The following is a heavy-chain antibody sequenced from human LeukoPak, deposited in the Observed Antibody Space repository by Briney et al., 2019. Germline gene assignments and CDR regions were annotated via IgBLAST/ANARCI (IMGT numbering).Heavy chain of an antibody. J-gene: IGHJ3*02. CDR1: GYSFTSYW. D-gene: IGHD5-18*01. V-gene: IGHV5-10-1*01. CDR3: ARETGYSYGDTDAFDI. Sequence: GESLKISCKGSGYSFTSYWISWVRQMPAKGLEWMGRIDPSDSYTNYSPSFQGHVTISADKSISTAYLQWSSLKASDTAMYYCARETGYSYGDTDAFDIWGQGTMVTVSS. CDR2: IDPSDSYT.